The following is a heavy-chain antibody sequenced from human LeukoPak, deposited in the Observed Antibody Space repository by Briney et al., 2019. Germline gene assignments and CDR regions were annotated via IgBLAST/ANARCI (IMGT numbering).Heavy chain of an antibody. CDR2: IYHSGST. J-gene: IGHJ4*02. CDR1: GGSISSGGCY. CDR3: ARGPGAMIVVAAFDY. V-gene: IGHV4-30-2*01. Sequence: PSETLSLTCTVSGGSISSGGCYWSWIRQPPGKGLEWIGYIYHSGSTYYNPSLKSRVTISVDRSKNQFSLKLSSVTAADTAVYYCARGPGAMIVVAAFDYWGQGTLVTVSS. D-gene: IGHD3-22*01.